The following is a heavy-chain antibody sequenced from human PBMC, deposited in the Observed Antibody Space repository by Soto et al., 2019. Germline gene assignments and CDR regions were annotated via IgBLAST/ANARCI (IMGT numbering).Heavy chain of an antibody. CDR2: ISSSSSYI. D-gene: IGHD6-13*01. Sequence: GGSLRLSCAASGFTFSSYSMNWVRQAPGKGLEWVSSISSSSSYIYYADSVKGRFTISRDNAKNSLYLQMNSLRAEDTAVYYCARDGGQQLELGYYGMDVWGQGTTVTVSS. J-gene: IGHJ6*02. CDR1: GFTFSSYS. V-gene: IGHV3-21*01. CDR3: ARDGGQQLELGYYGMDV.